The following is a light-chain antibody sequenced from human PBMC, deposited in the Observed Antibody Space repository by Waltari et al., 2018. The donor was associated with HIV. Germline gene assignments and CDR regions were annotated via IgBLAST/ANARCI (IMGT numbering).Light chain of an antibody. CDR2: AAS. J-gene: IGKJ1*01. V-gene: IGKV1-8*01. CDR3: QQYYSYPRT. CDR1: QGISSY. Sequence: AIRITQSPSSFSASTGAIATITCRARQGISSYLAWYQQKPGKATKLLIYAASTLQSGVPSRFIGSGSGTDFTLTISCLQYEDFATYYCQQYYSYPRTFGQGTKVEIK.